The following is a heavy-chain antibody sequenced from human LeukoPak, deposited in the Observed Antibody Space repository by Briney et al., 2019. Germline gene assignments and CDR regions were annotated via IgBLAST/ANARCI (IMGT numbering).Heavy chain of an antibody. Sequence: PSETLSLTCTVSGCSISNCSYYWGWIRQPPGMGLEWNGSIYYSSRTYSNPSLKSRATISVDTSKNQFSLKLSSVTAADTAVYYCARSRRGSSWYVSVVDYWGQGTLVTVSS. CDR3: ARSRRGSSWYVSVVDY. J-gene: IGHJ4*02. CDR2: IYYSSRT. CDR1: GCSISNCSYY. V-gene: IGHV4-39*01. D-gene: IGHD6-13*01.